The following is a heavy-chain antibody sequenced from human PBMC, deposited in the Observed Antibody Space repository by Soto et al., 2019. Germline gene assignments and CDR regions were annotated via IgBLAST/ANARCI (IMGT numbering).Heavy chain of an antibody. CDR3: ARGPSSDIVVVPAAMYYFDY. V-gene: IGHV1-8*01. Sequence: ASVKVSCKASGYTFTSYDINWVRQATGQGLEWMGWMNPNSGNTGYAQKFQGRVTMTRNTSISTAYMELSSLRSEDTAVYYCARGPSSDIVVVPAAMYYFDYWGQGTLVTVSS. D-gene: IGHD2-2*01. CDR2: MNPNSGNT. J-gene: IGHJ4*02. CDR1: GYTFTSYD.